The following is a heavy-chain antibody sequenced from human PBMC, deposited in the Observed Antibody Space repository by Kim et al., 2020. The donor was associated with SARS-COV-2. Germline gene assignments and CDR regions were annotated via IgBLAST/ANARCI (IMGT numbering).Heavy chain of an antibody. J-gene: IGHJ6*01. CDR3: ARRYSSGWAYYYYGMDV. CDR1: GGSFSGYY. CDR2: INHSGST. D-gene: IGHD6-19*01. V-gene: IGHV4-34*01. Sequence: SETLSLTCAVYGGSFSGYYWSWIRQPPGKGLEWIGEINHSGSTNYNPSLKSRVTISVDTSKNQFSLKLSSVTAADTAVYYCARRYSSGWAYYYYGMDVWG.